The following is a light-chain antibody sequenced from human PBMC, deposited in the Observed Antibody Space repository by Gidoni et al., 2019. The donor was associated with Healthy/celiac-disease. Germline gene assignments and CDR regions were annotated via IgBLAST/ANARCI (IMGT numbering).Light chain of an antibody. J-gene: IGKJ1*01. CDR1: QSVSSN. CDR2: GAS. V-gene: IGKV3-15*01. CDR3: QQYNNWPPWT. Sequence: EIVMTQSPATLSVSPGERATLPCRASQSVSSNLAWYQQKPGQAPMLLIYGASTRATGIPARFSGRGSGTEFTLTISSLQSEDFAVYYCQQYNNWPPWTFGQGTKVEIK.